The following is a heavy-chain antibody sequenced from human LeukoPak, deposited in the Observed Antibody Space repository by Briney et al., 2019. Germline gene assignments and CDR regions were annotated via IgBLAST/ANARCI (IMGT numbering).Heavy chain of an antibody. CDR1: GFTFSSYA. J-gene: IGHJ4*02. D-gene: IGHD3-10*01. CDR3: ASLWFGELARFY. CDR2: ISGSGGST. Sequence: GGSLRHSCAASGFTFSSYAMSWVRQAPGKGLEWVSAISGSGGSTYYAGSVKGRFTISRDNSKNTLYLQMNSLRAEDTAVYYCASLWFGELARFYWGQGTLVTVSS. V-gene: IGHV3-23*01.